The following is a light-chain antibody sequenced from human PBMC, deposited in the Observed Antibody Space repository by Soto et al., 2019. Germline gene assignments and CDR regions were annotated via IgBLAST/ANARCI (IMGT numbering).Light chain of an antibody. CDR3: CSYPGTHTWV. CDR2: DVS. CDR1: NSDIGDYKF. Sequence: LTQPRSVSGSPGQSVAISCTGTNSDIGDYKFVSWYPQHPGKAPKVMIYDVSKRPSGVPDRFSGSKSGNTASLTISGLQAEDEADYYCCSYPGTHTWVFGGGTKVTVL. V-gene: IGLV2-11*01. J-gene: IGLJ3*02.